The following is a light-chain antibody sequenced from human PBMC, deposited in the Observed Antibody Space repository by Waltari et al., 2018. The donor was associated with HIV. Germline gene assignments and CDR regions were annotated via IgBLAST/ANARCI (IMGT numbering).Light chain of an antibody. CDR1: SSDVGGSNL. V-gene: IGLV2-23*02. CDR3: CAYAGSTTYVI. Sequence: QSDLPQPASVSGSPGQSITLSSTGTSSDVGGSNLVYWYQQHPGKAPKLMIYEVSKRPSGVSNRFSGSKSGNTASLTISGLQAEDEADYYCCAYAGSTTYVIFGGGTKLTVL. CDR2: EVS. J-gene: IGLJ2*01.